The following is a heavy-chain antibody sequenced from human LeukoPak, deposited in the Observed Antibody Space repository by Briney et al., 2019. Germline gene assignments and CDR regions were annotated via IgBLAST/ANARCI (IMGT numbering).Heavy chain of an antibody. V-gene: IGHV4-59*08. CDR1: GGFIRNYY. Sequence: SETLSLTCTVSGGFIRNYYWSWIRQPPGKGLEWIGYIDYRGGTYYNPSLNSRVTISVDTSKSQQFSLKLTSVTAADTAVYYCATRSNGYYFGMDVWGQGTTATVSS. D-gene: IGHD3-22*01. J-gene: IGHJ6*02. CDR3: ATRSNGYYFGMDV. CDR2: IDYRGGT.